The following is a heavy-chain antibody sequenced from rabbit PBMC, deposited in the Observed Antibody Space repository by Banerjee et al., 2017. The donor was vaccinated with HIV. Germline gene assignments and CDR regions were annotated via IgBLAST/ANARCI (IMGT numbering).Heavy chain of an antibody. CDR2: IDPVFGIT. Sequence: QLEESAGGLVQPGGSLKLSCKASGFTLSSYYMNWVRQAPGKGLEWIGYIDPVFGITYYANWVNGRFSISRENAQNTVFLQMTSLTAADTATYFCARDGAGGIGWNFYLWGPGTLVTVS. D-gene: IGHD4-2*01. CDR3: ARDGAGGIGWNFYL. V-gene: IGHV1S7*01. J-gene: IGHJ4*01. CDR1: GFTLSSYY.